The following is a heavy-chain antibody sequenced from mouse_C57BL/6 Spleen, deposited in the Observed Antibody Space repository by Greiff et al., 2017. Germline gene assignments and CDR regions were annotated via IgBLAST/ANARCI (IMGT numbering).Heavy chain of an antibody. D-gene: IGHD1-1*01. CDR3: ARSDGSSYDYFDY. CDR1: GYTFTSYW. J-gene: IGHJ2*01. Sequence: QVQLQQPGAELVKPGASVKLSCKASGYTFTSYWMHWVKQRPGQGLEWIGMIHPNSGSTNYNEKFKSKATLTVDESSSTAYMQLSSLTSEDSAVYYCARSDGSSYDYFDYWGQGTTLTVSS. V-gene: IGHV1-64*01. CDR2: IHPNSGST.